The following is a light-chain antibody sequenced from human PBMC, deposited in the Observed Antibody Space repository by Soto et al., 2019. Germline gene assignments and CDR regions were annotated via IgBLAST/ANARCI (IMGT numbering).Light chain of an antibody. CDR3: QHYNSYSST. CDR1: QIISRW. Sequence: DIQMTQSPSTLSASVGDRVTITCRASQIISRWLAWYQQKPGKAPKLLIYDASNLERGVPSRFSGSGSGTEFTLTISSLQPDDFATYYCQHYNSYSSTFGQGTKVDIK. J-gene: IGKJ2*02. CDR2: DAS. V-gene: IGKV1-5*01.